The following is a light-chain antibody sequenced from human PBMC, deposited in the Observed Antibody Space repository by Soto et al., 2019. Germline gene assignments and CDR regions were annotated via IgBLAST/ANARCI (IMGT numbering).Light chain of an antibody. CDR2: GAS. J-gene: IGKJ4*01. V-gene: IGKV3D-15*01. Sequence: EIVLTQSPGTLSLSPGERATLSCRASQTINSNYLVWFQQKPGQAPRLLIYGASSRATGIPVRFSGSGSGTEFTLTISSLQSEDFAVYCCQQYNNWPPVTFGGGAKVDIK. CDR3: QQYNNWPPVT. CDR1: QTINSN.